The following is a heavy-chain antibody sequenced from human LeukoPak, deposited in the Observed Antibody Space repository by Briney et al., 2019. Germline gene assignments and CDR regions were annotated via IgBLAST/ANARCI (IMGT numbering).Heavy chain of an antibody. CDR2: ITPYNGNT. J-gene: IGHJ4*02. CDR3: ARITADYCSGGSCYSANFDY. D-gene: IGHD2-15*01. V-gene: IGHV1-18*01. Sequence: ASVKVSCKASGYTFTNFGISWVRQAPGQGLEWMGWITPYNGNTNYAQKLQGRVTLTTDTSTSTAYMELRSLRSDDTAVYYCARITADYCSGGSCYSANFDYWGQGTLVTVSS. CDR1: GYTFTNFG.